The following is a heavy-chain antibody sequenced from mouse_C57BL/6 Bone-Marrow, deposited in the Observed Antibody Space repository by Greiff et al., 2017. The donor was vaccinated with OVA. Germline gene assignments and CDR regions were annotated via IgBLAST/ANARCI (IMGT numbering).Heavy chain of an antibody. Sequence: QVHVKQPGAELVMPGASVKLSCKASGYTFTSYWMHWVKQRPGQGLEWIGEIDPSDSYTNYNQKFKGKSTLTVDKSSSTAYMQLSSLTSEDSAVYYCARKRVYDGYYWYFDVWGTGTTVTVSS. CDR3: ARKRVYDGYYWYFDV. CDR2: IDPSDSYT. CDR1: GYTFTSYW. D-gene: IGHD2-3*01. J-gene: IGHJ1*03. V-gene: IGHV1-69*01.